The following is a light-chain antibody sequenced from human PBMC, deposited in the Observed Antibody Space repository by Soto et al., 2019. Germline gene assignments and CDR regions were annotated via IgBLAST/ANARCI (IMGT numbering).Light chain of an antibody. J-gene: IGLJ2*01. V-gene: IGLV4-69*01. CDR3: QTWDTGIVL. CDR2: LNSDGSH. Sequence: QLVLTQSPSASASLGASVKLTCTLSSGHSSYAIAGHQQQPEKGPRYLMKLNSDGSHSKGDGIPDRFSGASSGAERYLTISSLQSEDEADYYCQTWDTGIVLFGGGTKLTVL. CDR1: SGHSSYA.